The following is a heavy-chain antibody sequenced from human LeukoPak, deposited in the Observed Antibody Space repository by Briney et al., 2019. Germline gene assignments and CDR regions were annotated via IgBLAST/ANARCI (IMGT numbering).Heavy chain of an antibody. J-gene: IGHJ6*02. Sequence: PGGSLRLSCAASGFTFSNAWMRWVRQAPGKGLEWVGRIKSKTDGGTTDYAAPVKGRFTISRDDSKNTLYLQMNSLKTEDTAVYYCTTGGSYYGSGSYYINYGMDVWGQGTTVTVSS. D-gene: IGHD3-10*01. CDR2: IKSKTDGGTT. V-gene: IGHV3-15*01. CDR1: GFTFSNAW. CDR3: TTGGSYYGSGSYYINYGMDV.